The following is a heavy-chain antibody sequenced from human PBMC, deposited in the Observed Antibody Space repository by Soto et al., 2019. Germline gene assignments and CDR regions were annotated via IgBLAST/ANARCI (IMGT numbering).Heavy chain of an antibody. V-gene: IGHV3-30*18. D-gene: IGHD3-22*01. CDR3: AKDYDSSGYYYVGAFDI. CDR1: GFTFSSYG. Sequence: QVQLVESGGGVVQPGRSLRLSCAASGFTFSSYGMHWVRQAPGKGLEWVAVISYDGSNKYYADSAKGRFTISRDNSKNTLYLQMNSLRAEDTAVYYCAKDYDSSGYYYVGAFDIWGQGTMVTVSS. J-gene: IGHJ3*02. CDR2: ISYDGSNK.